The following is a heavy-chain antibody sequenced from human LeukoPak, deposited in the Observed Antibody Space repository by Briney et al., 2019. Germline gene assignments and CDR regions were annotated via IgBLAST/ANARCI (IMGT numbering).Heavy chain of an antibody. CDR1: GFTFSSYA. J-gene: IGHJ6*02. V-gene: IGHV3-23*01. Sequence: GGSLRLSCAASGFTFSSYAMSWVRQAPGKGLEWVSAISGSGGSTYYADSVKGRFTISRDNSKNTLYLQMNSLRAEDTAVYYCAKALPYYYDSSCYYYYYYGMDVWGQGTTVTVSS. D-gene: IGHD3-22*01. CDR2: ISGSGGST. CDR3: AKALPYYYDSSCYYYYYYGMDV.